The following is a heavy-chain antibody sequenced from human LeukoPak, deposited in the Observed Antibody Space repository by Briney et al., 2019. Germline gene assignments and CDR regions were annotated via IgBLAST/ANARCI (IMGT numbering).Heavy chain of an antibody. V-gene: IGHV3-11*04. J-gene: IGHJ4*02. CDR1: GFTFSDHY. CDR2: MSSSGVTI. D-gene: IGHD6-6*01. Sequence: GGSLRLSCAASGFTFSDHYMSWIRQAPGKGVEWVSYMSSSGVTIYYADSVKGRFTISRDNAKNSLYLQMNSLRPEDTAVYYCARRAPRSLYFDYWGQGTLVTVSS. CDR3: ARRAPRSLYFDY.